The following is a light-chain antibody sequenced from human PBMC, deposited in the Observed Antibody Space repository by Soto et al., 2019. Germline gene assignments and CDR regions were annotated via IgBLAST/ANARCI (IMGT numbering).Light chain of an antibody. Sequence: DIQMTQSPSTLSASVGDRVTITCRASQSISSWLAWYQQKRGKAPKLLIYKASSLESGVPSRFSGRGSGTEFTLTISSLQPDDFATYYCQQYNSYWTFGQGTKVEIK. CDR2: KAS. CDR1: QSISSW. CDR3: QQYNSYWT. J-gene: IGKJ1*01. V-gene: IGKV1-5*03.